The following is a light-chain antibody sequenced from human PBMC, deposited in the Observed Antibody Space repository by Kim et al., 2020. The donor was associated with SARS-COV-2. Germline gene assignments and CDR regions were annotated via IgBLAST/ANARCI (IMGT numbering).Light chain of an antibody. CDR3: QQYGSPLLT. Sequence: EIVLTQSPGPLSLSPGERATLSCRASQSVGSKYLAWYQQKPGQAPRLLIYGASSRATGIPDRFSGSGSGTDFTLTISRLEPEDFAVFYCQQYGSPLLTFGGGTKVDIK. V-gene: IGKV3-20*01. CDR2: GAS. CDR1: QSVGSKY. J-gene: IGKJ4*01.